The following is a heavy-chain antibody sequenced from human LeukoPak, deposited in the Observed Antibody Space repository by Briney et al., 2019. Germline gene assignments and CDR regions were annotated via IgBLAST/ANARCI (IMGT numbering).Heavy chain of an antibody. CDR1: GFTFDAYA. CDR2: ISWNSGSI. V-gene: IGHV3-9*01. J-gene: IGHJ6*03. D-gene: IGHD1-26*01. Sequence: GGSLRLSCAASGFTFDAYAMHWVRQAPGKGLEWVSGISWNSGSIGYADSVKGRFTISRDNAKNSLYLQMNSLRAEDTALYYCAKVGSQGYYYYYMDVWGKGTTVTISS. CDR3: AKVGSQGYYYYYMDV.